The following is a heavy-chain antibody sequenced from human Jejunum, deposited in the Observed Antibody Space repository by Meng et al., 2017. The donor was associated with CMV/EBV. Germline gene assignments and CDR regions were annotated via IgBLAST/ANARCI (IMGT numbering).Heavy chain of an antibody. CDR1: TVGDNY. CDR2: IRSKTYGGTT. CDR3: TSRVGATPSYYGMDV. J-gene: IGHJ6*02. V-gene: IGHV3-49*04. Sequence: TVGDNYVSWVRQAPGKGLEWVGFIRSKTYGGTTEYAASVTGRFTISRDDSKNIAYLQMNSLETEDTAVYYCTSRVGATPSYYGMDVWGQGTTVTVSS. D-gene: IGHD1-26*01.